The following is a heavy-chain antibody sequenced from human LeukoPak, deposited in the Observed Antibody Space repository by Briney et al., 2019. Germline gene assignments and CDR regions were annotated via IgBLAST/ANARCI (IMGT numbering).Heavy chain of an antibody. Sequence: GGSLRLSYAASGFTVSSNYMAWVRQAPGKGLEWVSVIYSSGSTYYADSVKGRFTISRDSSKNTLYLQMNSLRVEDTAVYYCARDTVGTAGVEYWGQGTLVTVSS. CDR1: GFTVSSNY. CDR2: IYSSGST. V-gene: IGHV3-53*01. J-gene: IGHJ4*02. D-gene: IGHD4-23*01. CDR3: ARDTVGTAGVEY.